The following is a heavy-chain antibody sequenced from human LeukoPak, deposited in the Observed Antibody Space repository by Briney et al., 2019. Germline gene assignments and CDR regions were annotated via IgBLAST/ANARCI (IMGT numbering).Heavy chain of an antibody. D-gene: IGHD3-10*01. Sequence: SETLSLTCTVSGGSISSYYWSWVRQPPEKGLEWIGYIYYSGSTNYDPSLKGRVTISVDTSKNQFSLQLTSVTAADTAVYFCTRGGSNFDYWGQGTLVTVSS. J-gene: IGHJ4*02. CDR1: GGSISSYY. CDR2: IYYSGST. CDR3: TRGGSNFDY. V-gene: IGHV4-59*01.